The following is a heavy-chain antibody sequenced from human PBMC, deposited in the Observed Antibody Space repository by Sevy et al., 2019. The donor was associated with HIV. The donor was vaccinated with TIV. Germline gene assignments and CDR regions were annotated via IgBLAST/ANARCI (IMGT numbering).Heavy chain of an antibody. V-gene: IGHV1-24*01. J-gene: IGHJ6*02. CDR2: FDPEDGET. D-gene: IGHD3-22*01. Sequence: ASVKVSCKVSGYTLTELSMHWVRQPPGKGLERMGRFDPEDGETIYAQKFLGRLTMTEDTSTDTAYMDLSSLRSEDTAVYYCATEDITMIPYGLDVWGQGTTVTVSS. CDR1: GYTLTELS. CDR3: ATEDITMIPYGLDV.